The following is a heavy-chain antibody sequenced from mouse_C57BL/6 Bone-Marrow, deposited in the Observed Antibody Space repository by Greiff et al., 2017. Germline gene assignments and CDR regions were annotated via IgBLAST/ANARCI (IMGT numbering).Heavy chain of an antibody. CDR2: FYPGSGSI. V-gene: IGHV1-62-2*01. D-gene: IGHD1-1*01. CDR3: ARHEMGYYGSSAWFAY. Sequence: VQLQQSGAELVKPGASVKLSCKVFGYTFTEYTIHWVKQRSGQGLAWIGWFYPGSGSIKYNEKFKDKATLTADKTSSTVHMELSRLTSEDSAVYFCARHEMGYYGSSAWFAYWGQGTLVTVSA. J-gene: IGHJ3*01. CDR1: GYTFTEYT.